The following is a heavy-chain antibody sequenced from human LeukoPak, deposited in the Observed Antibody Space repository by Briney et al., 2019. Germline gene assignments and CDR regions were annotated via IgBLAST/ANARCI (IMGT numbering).Heavy chain of an antibody. D-gene: IGHD3-9*01. V-gene: IGHV1-18*01. CDR1: GYTFTSYG. CDR2: VSAYNGNT. Sequence: ASVKVSCKASGYTFTSYGISWVRQAPGQGREWMGWVSAYNGNTKYAQKLQGRVTMTTDTSTSTAYMELRSLRSDDTAVYYCARVAYYDILTGYYDYWGQGTLVTVSS. J-gene: IGHJ4*02. CDR3: ARVAYYDILTGYYDY.